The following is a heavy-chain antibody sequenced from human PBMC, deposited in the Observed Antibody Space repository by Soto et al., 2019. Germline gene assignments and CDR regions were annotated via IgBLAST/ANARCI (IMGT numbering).Heavy chain of an antibody. V-gene: IGHV1-45*02. CDR1: GYTFTYRY. CDR2: IIPFNGNT. CDR3: ARGGSGSYPAGMDV. J-gene: IGHJ6*02. Sequence: ASVKVSCKASGYTFTYRYLHWVRQAPGQALEWMGWIIPFNGNTNYAQKFQDRVTITRDRSMSTAYMELSSLRSEDTAMYYCARGGSGSYPAGMDVWGQGTTVTVSS. D-gene: IGHD3-10*01.